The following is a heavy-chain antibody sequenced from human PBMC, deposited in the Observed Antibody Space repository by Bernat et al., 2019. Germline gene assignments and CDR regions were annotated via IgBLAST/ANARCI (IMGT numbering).Heavy chain of an antibody. CDR3: ARVPLAARSNAFDI. Sequence: QVQLVQSGAEVKKPGASVKVSCKASGYTFTSYDINWVRQATGQGLEWMGWMNPNSGNTGYAQKFQGRVTMTRNTSISTAYMELSSLRSEDTAVYYCARVPLAARSNAFDIWGQGTMVTVSS. CDR1: GYTFTSYD. CDR2: MNPNSGNT. V-gene: IGHV1-8*01. J-gene: IGHJ3*02. D-gene: IGHD6-6*01.